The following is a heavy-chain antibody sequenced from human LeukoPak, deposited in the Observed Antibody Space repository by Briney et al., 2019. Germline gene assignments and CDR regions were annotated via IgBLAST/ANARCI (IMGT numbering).Heavy chain of an antibody. CDR1: GGSISSSGYY. V-gene: IGHV4-39*07. D-gene: IGHD4-17*01. CDR3: ARGTVIAEPPTAFDI. CDR2: IYYSGST. Sequence: PSETLSLTCTVSGGSISSSGYYWGWIRQPPGKGLEWIGSIYYSGSTYYNPSLKSRVTISVDTSKNQFSLKLSSVTAADTAVYYCARGTVIAEPPTAFDIWGQGTMVTVSS. J-gene: IGHJ3*02.